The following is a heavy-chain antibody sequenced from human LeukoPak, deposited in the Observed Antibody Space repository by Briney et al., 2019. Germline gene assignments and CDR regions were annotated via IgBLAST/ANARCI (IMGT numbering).Heavy chain of an antibody. CDR2: IYTGGTT. D-gene: IGHD1-7*01. V-gene: IGHV3-53*01. J-gene: IGHJ4*02. CDR1: GFTISNNY. CDR3: ARDKSWNYLGY. Sequence: GGSLRLSCVASGFTISNNYMSWVRQAPGKGLEWVSVIYTGGTTYYADSVKGRFTISRDTSKNTLYLQMSSLRAEDTAVYYCARDKSWNYLGYWGQGTLVTVSS.